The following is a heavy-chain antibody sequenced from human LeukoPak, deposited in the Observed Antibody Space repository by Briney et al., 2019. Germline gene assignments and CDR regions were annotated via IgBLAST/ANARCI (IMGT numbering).Heavy chain of an antibody. CDR2: IVPDSGGA. Sequence: ASVTVSCKTSGYTFTNHYVHWVRQAPGQGLEWMGYIVPDSGGADYDQKFQGRVTMTRDKSISTVYMELSSLRSDDTAVYYCSTEDKYCSGANCGKYWGQGTLVTVSS. CDR3: STEDKYCSGANCGKY. D-gene: IGHD2-15*01. J-gene: IGHJ4*02. V-gene: IGHV1-2*02. CDR1: GYTFTNHY.